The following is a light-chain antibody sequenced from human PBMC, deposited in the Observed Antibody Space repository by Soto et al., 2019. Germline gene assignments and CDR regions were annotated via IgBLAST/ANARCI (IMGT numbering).Light chain of an antibody. J-gene: IGKJ4*01. Sequence: EIVLTQSPGTLSLSPGERATLSCRASQSFHTNYLAWYQQRPGQASRLLIYGASNRASGIPERFSGSGSGTDFTLTINRLEPEDSAVYFCQQYGSSPGFTFGGGTKIEIK. CDR2: GAS. V-gene: IGKV3-20*01. CDR1: QSFHTNY. CDR3: QQYGSSPGFT.